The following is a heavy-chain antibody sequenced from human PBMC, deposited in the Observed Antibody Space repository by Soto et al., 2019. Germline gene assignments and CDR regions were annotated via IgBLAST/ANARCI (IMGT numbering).Heavy chain of an antibody. Sequence: GGSLRLSCAASGFTFSGSAMHWVRQASGKGLEWVGRIRSKANSYATAYAASVKGRFTISRDDSKNTAYLQMNSLKTEDTAVYYCTRHDEVGATGGGFDAFDIWGQGTMVTVSS. CDR1: GFTFSGSA. J-gene: IGHJ3*02. D-gene: IGHD1-26*01. CDR2: IRSKANSYAT. CDR3: TRHDEVGATGGGFDAFDI. V-gene: IGHV3-73*01.